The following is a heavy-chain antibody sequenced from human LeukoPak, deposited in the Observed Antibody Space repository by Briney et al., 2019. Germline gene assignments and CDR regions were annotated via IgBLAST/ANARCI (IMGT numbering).Heavy chain of an antibody. CDR2: MNPNSGNT. CDR3: ARGPRYYDFWSGYHGGTDV. Sequence: ASVKVSCKASGYTFTSYDIDWVRQATGQGLEWMGWMNPNSGNTGYAQKFQGRVTMTRNTSISTAHMELSSLRSEDTAVYYCARGPRYYDFWSGYHGGTDVWGQGTTVTVSS. V-gene: IGHV1-8*01. CDR1: GYTFTSYD. D-gene: IGHD3-3*01. J-gene: IGHJ6*02.